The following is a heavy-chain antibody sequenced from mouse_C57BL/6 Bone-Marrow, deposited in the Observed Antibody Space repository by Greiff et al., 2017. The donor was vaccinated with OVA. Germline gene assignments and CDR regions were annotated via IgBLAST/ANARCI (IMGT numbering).Heavy chain of an antibody. CDR1: GYTFTSYW. V-gene: IGHV1-64*01. Sequence: QVQLQQPGAELVKPGASVKLSCKASGYTFTSYWMHWVKQRPGQGLEWIGMIHPNSGSTNYNEKFKSKATLTVDKSSSTAYMQLSSLTSEDSAVYDCARDSNYHYYFDDWGQGTTLTVAS. CDR2: IHPNSGST. J-gene: IGHJ2*01. D-gene: IGHD2-5*01. CDR3: ARDSNYHYYFDD.